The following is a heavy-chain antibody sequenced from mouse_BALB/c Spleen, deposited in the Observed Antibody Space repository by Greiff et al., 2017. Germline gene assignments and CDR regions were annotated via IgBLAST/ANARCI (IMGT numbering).Heavy chain of an antibody. Sequence: DVQLVESGGGLVKPGGSLKLSCAASGFAFSSYDMSWVRQTPEKRLEWVAYISSGGGSTYYPDTVKGRFTISRDNAKNTLYLQMSSLKSEDTAMYYCARQLSYYYGSSYGYFDVWGAGTTVTVSS. CDR1: GFAFSSYD. J-gene: IGHJ1*01. CDR2: ISSGGGST. CDR3: ARQLSYYYGSSYGYFDV. D-gene: IGHD1-1*01. V-gene: IGHV5-12-1*01.